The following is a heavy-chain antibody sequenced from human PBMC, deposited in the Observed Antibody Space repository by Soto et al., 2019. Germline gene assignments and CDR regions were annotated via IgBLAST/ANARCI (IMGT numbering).Heavy chain of an antibody. CDR1: GFIFSGSG. CDR2: VSNDGIRK. CDR3: ARWVGGSMYDNSGKYDS. Sequence: QVQLVESGGGVVQPGRSLRLTCAASGFIFSGSGMHWVRQAPGKGLEWVALVSNDGIRKYYGDSVKGRFTISRDNAENTLYLQMNSLRAEATAVYYCARWVGGSMYDNSGKYDSWGQGTLVTVSS. D-gene: IGHD3-22*01. J-gene: IGHJ5*01. V-gene: IGHV3-30*03.